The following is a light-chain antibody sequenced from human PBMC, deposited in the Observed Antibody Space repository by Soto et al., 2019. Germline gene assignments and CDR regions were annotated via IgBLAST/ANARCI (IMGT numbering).Light chain of an antibody. J-gene: IGKJ1*01. CDR1: QSISTW. CDR3: QQYESYMT. V-gene: IGKV1-5*01. Sequence: DIQMTQSPSTLSASVGDRVTITCRASQSISTWLAWYQHKPGKAPKLLIYDASSLEGGVPSRFSGSGSGTDSTLTISSLQPDDLASYHCQQYESYMTFGQGTKVDI. CDR2: DAS.